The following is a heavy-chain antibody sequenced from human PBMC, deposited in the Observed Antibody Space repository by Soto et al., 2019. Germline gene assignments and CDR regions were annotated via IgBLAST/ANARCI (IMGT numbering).Heavy chain of an antibody. Sequence: SATLSLTCAVYGGSFSGYYWSWIRQPPVKGLEWIGEINHSVSTNYNPSLKSRVTISVDTSKNQFSLKLSSVTAADTAVYYCARARINSSFGYYYYYGMDVWGQGTTVTVS. CDR2: INHSVST. D-gene: IGHD6-13*01. J-gene: IGHJ6*02. CDR3: ARARINSSFGYYYYYGMDV. CDR1: GGSFSGYY. V-gene: IGHV4-34*01.